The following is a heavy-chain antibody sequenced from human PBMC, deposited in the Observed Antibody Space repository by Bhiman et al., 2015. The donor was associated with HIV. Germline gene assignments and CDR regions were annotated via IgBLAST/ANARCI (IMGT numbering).Heavy chain of an antibody. CDR1: GFTFTTYG. CDR3: AKDSPRRSSGWSFDY. Sequence: QVHLVDSGGGVVQPGGSLRLSCAASGFTFTTYGMHWVRQAPGKGLEWVAFIRYDGRNKYYADSVKGRFTISRDNSKNTLYLQMNSLRTEDTALYYCAKDSPRRSSGWSFDYWGQGTLVTVSS. D-gene: IGHD6-19*01. CDR2: IRYDGRNK. V-gene: IGHV3-30*02. J-gene: IGHJ4*02.